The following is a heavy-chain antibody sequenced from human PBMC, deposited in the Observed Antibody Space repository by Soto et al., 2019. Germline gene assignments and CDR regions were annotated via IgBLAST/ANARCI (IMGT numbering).Heavy chain of an antibody. CDR1: GYTFTSYD. D-gene: IGHD3-3*01. CDR3: ARGPTIFGVVRYYYYYMDV. J-gene: IGHJ6*03. CDR2: MNPNSGNT. V-gene: IGHV1-8*01. Sequence: QVQLVQSGAEVKKPGASVKVSCKASGYTFTSYDINWVRQATGQGLEWMGWMNPNSGNTGYAQKFQGRVTMTRNTSISTAYMELSSLRSEDTAMYYCARGPTIFGVVRYYYYYMDVWGKGTTVTVSS.